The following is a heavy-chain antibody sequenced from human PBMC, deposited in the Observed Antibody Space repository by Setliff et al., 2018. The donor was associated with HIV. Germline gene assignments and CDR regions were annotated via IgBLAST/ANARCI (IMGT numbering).Heavy chain of an antibody. V-gene: IGHV4-38-2*02. CDR3: ARQLTTLDYFDY. CDR2: LSHVGGT. CDR1: GYPISSGYY. J-gene: IGHJ4*02. D-gene: IGHD4-17*01. Sequence: PSETLSLTCTVSGYPISSGYYWGWIRQPPGKGLEWIGSLSHVGGTYYNPSLKSRVTISIDTSMNQFSLRLTSVTAADTAVYYCARQLTTLDYFDYWGQGTLVTVSS.